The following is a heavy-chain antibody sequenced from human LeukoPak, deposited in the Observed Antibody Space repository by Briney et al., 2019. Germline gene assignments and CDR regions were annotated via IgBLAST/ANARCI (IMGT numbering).Heavy chain of an antibody. D-gene: IGHD3-10*01. J-gene: IGHJ6*02. CDR1: GGSISSGGYY. Sequence: SQTLSLTCTVSGGSISSGGYYWSWIRQPPGKGLEWIGYIYHSGSTYYNPSLKSRVTISVDRSKNQFSLKLSSVTAADTAVYYCARDPSITMVRGVDYGMDVWGQGTTVTVSS. V-gene: IGHV4-30-2*01. CDR3: ARDPSITMVRGVDYGMDV. CDR2: IYHSGST.